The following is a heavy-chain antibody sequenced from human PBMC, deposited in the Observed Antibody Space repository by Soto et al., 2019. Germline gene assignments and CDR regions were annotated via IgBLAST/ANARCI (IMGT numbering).Heavy chain of an antibody. D-gene: IGHD2-2*02. CDR1: GFTFSSYW. CDR2: IKQDGSEK. J-gene: IGHJ6*03. Sequence: GGSLRLSCAASGFTFSSYWMSWVRQAPGKGLEWVANIKQDGSEKYYVDSVKGRFTISRDNAKNSLYLQMNSLRAEDTAVYYCARRDIVVVPAAIGYYYYYYMDVWGKGTTVTVSS. V-gene: IGHV3-7*01. CDR3: ARRDIVVVPAAIGYYYYYYMDV.